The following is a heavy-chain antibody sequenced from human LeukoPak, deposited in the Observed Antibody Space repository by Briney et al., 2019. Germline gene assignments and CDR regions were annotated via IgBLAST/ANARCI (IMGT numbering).Heavy chain of an antibody. J-gene: IGHJ3*02. Sequence: PGGSLGLSCAASGFTFSSYGMHWVRQAPGKGLEWVAVISYDGSNKYYADSVKGRFTISRDNSKNTLYLQMNSLRAEDTAVYYCAKNGYDSSGTQDAFDIRGQGTMVTVSS. V-gene: IGHV3-30*18. CDR1: GFTFSSYG. CDR3: AKNGYDSSGTQDAFDI. D-gene: IGHD3-22*01. CDR2: ISYDGSNK.